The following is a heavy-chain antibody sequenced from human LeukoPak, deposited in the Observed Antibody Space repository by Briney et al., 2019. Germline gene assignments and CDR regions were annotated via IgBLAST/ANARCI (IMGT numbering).Heavy chain of an antibody. V-gene: IGHV3-21*01. CDR2: ISSSNSYI. D-gene: IGHD3-22*01. J-gene: IGHJ4*02. CDR3: ARSSQGDSSGYWWDY. CDR1: GFTFSSYT. Sequence: GGSLRLSCAASGFTFSSYTMNWVRQAPGKGLEWVSSISSSNSYIYYADSVKGRFTISRDNAKKSLYLQMNSLRAEDTAVYYCARSSQGDSSGYWWDYWGQGTLVTVSS.